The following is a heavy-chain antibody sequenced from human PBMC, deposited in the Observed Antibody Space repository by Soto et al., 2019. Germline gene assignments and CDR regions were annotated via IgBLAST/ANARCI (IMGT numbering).Heavy chain of an antibody. J-gene: IGHJ4*02. CDR2: IYYSGST. Sequence: SETLSITCTVSGGSISSSSYYWGWLRQPPGKGLEWIGSIYYSGSTYYNPSLKNRVTISVDTSKNQFSLKLSSVTTAYTAVYYCASMVRGVHFDYWGQGTLVTVSS. CDR1: GGSISSSSYY. CDR3: ASMVRGVHFDY. V-gene: IGHV4-39*01. D-gene: IGHD3-10*01.